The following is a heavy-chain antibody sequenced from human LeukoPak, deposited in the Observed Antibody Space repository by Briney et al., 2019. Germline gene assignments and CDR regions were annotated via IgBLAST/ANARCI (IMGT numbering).Heavy chain of an antibody. D-gene: IGHD3-22*01. CDR3: ARDGVVSDRIRSSGYYFHYYYYYMDV. V-gene: IGHV4-4*07. CDR1: GGSSISYY. Sequence: PSETLSLTCTVSGGSSISYYWSWIRQPAGKGLEWIGRIYTSGSTNYNPSLKSRVTISVDKSKNQFSLKLSSVTAADTAVYYCARDGVVSDRIRSSGYYFHYYYYYMDVWGKGTTVTVSS. CDR2: IYTSGST. J-gene: IGHJ6*03.